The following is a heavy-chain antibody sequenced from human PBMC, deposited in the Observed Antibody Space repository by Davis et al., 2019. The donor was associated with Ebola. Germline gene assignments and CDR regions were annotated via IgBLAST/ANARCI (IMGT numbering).Heavy chain of an antibody. V-gene: IGHV1-2*02. Sequence: ASMKVSCKASGYSFTGYYMHWVRQAPGQGLEWMGWINLSSGGTKYVQKFQGRVTMTRDTSVSTAYMELSRLTSDDTAVYYCARDKPSGSYSSDYWGQGTLVTVSS. D-gene: IGHD1-26*01. CDR2: INLSSGGT. CDR1: GYSFTGYY. CDR3: ARDKPSGSYSSDY. J-gene: IGHJ4*02.